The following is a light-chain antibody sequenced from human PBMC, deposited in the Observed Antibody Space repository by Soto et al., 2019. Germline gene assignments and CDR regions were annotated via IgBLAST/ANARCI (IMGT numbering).Light chain of an antibody. Sequence: EIVLPPSPGTLYLSPGEIATLSCRASPNVTSRYLAWYQQKPGQSPRLLTFGAFSRATGIPDRFSGSGSGTDFTVAISRLERGDFAVYYCQRYGTSHTCGQGTNL. V-gene: IGKV3-20*01. J-gene: IGKJ2*01. CDR2: GAF. CDR1: PNVTSRY. CDR3: QRYGTSHT.